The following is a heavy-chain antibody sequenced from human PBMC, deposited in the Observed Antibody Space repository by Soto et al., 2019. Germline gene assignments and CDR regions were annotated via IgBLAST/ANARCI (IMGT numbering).Heavy chain of an antibody. CDR1: GYTFTSYY. CDR3: ARVITMVRGPYYGMDV. D-gene: IGHD3-10*01. CDR2: INPSGGST. J-gene: IGHJ6*02. Sequence: ASVKISCKTSGYTFTSYYMQWVRQAPGQGLEWMGIINPSGGSTSYAQKFQGRVTMTRDTSTSTVYMELSSLRSEDTAVYYCARVITMVRGPYYGMDVWGQGTTVTVSS. V-gene: IGHV1-46*01.